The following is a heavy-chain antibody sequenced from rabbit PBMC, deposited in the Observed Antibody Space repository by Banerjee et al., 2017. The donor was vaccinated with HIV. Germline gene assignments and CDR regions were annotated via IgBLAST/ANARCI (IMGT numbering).Heavy chain of an antibody. CDR1: GFSFSSNA. Sequence: QSLEESGGDLVKPGASLTLTCTASGFSFSSNAMCWVRQAPGKRPEWIACIYAGSSRSTEYASWAKGRFTISKTSSTTVTLQLTSLTAADTATYFCARDAGSGYYDSPYYFKLRGPGTLVTVS. J-gene: IGHJ4*01. V-gene: IGHV1S40*01. CDR3: ARDAGSGYYDSPYYFKL. D-gene: IGHD8-1*01. CDR2: IYAGSSRST.